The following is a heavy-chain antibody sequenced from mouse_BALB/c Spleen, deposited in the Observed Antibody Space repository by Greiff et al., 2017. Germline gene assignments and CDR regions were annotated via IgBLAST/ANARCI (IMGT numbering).Heavy chain of an antibody. CDR2: IYPGDGDT. CDR1: GYAFSSSW. V-gene: IGHV1-82*01. Sequence: VQLQQSGPELVKPGASVKISCKASGYAFSSSWMNWVKQRPGQGLEWIGRIYPGDGDTNYNGKFKGKATLTADKSSSTAYMQLSSLTSVDSAVYFCARSTIYYYAMDYWGQGTSVTVSS. CDR3: ARSTIYYYAMDY. J-gene: IGHJ4*01.